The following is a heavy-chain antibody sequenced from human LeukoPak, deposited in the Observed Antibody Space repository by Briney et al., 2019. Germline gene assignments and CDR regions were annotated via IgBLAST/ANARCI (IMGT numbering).Heavy chain of an antibody. CDR2: IKQDGSEK. CDR3: AKDQALSLSSSRALDY. Sequence: PGGSLRLSCAASGFTFGDTWMNWVRQVPGQGLEWVANIKQDGSEKFYVASVNGRFTISRDNSKNTLYLQMNSLRAEDTALYYCAKDQALSLSSSRALDYWGQGTLVTVSS. V-gene: IGHV3-7*03. J-gene: IGHJ4*02. D-gene: IGHD2-2*01. CDR1: GFTFGDTW.